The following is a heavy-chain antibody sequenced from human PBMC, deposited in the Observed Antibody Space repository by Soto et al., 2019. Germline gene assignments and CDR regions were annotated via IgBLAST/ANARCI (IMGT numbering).Heavy chain of an antibody. CDR2: IYYSGRT. J-gene: IGHJ4*02. Sequence: LSLTCIVSGESISSSSYYWGWIRQPPGKGLEWIGSIYYSGRTYYNPSFKSRVTISIDTSKNQFSLKLSSVTATDTAVYYCARQRTTVVTQAYFDHWGQGALVTVS. D-gene: IGHD2-21*02. CDR3: ARQRTTVVTQAYFDH. V-gene: IGHV4-39*01. CDR1: GESISSSSYY.